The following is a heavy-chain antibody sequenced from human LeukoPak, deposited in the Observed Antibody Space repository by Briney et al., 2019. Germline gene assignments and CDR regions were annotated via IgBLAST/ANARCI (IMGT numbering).Heavy chain of an antibody. D-gene: IGHD3-10*01. J-gene: IGHJ6*04. CDR3: ARVADGVLLWFGELNV. Sequence: GGSLRLSCAASGFTFSDYYMSWIRQAPGKGLEWVSYISSSSSYTNYADSVKGRLTISRDNAKNSLYLQMNSLRAEDTAVYYCARVADGVLLWFGELNVWGKGTTVTVSS. CDR2: ISSSSSYT. CDR1: GFTFSDYY. V-gene: IGHV3-11*06.